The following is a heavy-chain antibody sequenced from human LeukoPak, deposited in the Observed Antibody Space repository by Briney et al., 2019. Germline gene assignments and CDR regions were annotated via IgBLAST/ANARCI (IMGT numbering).Heavy chain of an antibody. CDR2: IRYDAINK. CDR1: GFTFSTYG. CDR3: AKDGDTVSGTYYFDV. D-gene: IGHD1-26*01. V-gene: IGHV3-30*02. Sequence: PGGSLRLSCAASGFTFSTYGMHWVRQAPGKGLEWVAFIRYDAINKYHADSVKGRFTISRDNSRNTLYLQMNSLRAEDTALYYCAKDGDTVSGTYYFDVWGKGTTVTISS. J-gene: IGHJ6*03.